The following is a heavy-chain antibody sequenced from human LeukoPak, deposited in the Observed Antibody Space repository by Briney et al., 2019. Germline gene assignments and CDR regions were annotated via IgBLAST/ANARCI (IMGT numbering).Heavy chain of an antibody. J-gene: IGHJ4*02. CDR3: TNFPTAVTGVNY. CDR1: GFIFSTYA. Sequence: GGSLRLSCGASGFIFSTYAMTWVRQAPGQGLEWVSTITGSGGTSYYADSVKGRFTISRDNTKNTLYLQMSSLRSEDTALYYCTNFPTAVTGVNYWGQGTLVTVSS. D-gene: IGHD4-17*01. CDR2: ITGSGGTS. V-gene: IGHV3-23*01.